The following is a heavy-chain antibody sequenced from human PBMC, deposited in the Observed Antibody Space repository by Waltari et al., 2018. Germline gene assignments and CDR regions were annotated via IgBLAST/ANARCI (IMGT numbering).Heavy chain of an antibody. CDR2: ISDDGSAT. Sequence: EVQLVESGGGLAQPGGSLRLSCAASGFTLSSYWMHWVRQTPGKGLVWVSRISDDGSATSYADSVKGRFTISRDNAKNTLYLQMNSLRVDDMAVYYCARVARTAVTTSGYYGMDVWGQGTTVTVSS. D-gene: IGHD4-17*01. J-gene: IGHJ6*02. CDR3: ARVARTAVTTSGYYGMDV. V-gene: IGHV3-74*01. CDR1: GFTLSSYW.